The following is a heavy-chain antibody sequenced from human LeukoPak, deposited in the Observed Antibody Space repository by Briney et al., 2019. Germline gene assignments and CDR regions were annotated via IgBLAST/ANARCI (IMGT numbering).Heavy chain of an antibody. CDR2: INDGRST. Sequence: SESLSPACRVSARSISSAYWWTCVRQPPGKGLEYIGEINDGRSTNYNPSLKSRVTISVDTSKNQFSLKLSSVTAADTAVYYCARAENKRMLGPSYYYYYMDVWGKGTTVTVSS. J-gene: IGHJ6*03. V-gene: IGHV4-4*02. CDR3: ARAENKRMLGPSYYYYYMDV. CDR1: ARSISSAYW. D-gene: IGHD2-8*01.